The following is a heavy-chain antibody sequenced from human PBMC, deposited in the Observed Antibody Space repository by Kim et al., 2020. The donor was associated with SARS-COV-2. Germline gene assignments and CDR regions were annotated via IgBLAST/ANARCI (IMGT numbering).Heavy chain of an antibody. CDR1: GYTFTGYY. Sequence: ASVKVSCKASGYTFTGYYMHWVRQAPGQGLEWMGRINPNSGGTNYAQKFQGRVTMTRDTSISTAYMELSRLRSDDTAVYYCARDRDPLYYDSSGYYETGDYWGQGTLVTVSS. CDR3: ARDRDPLYYDSSGYYETGDY. D-gene: IGHD3-22*01. CDR2: INPNSGGT. J-gene: IGHJ4*02. V-gene: IGHV1-2*06.